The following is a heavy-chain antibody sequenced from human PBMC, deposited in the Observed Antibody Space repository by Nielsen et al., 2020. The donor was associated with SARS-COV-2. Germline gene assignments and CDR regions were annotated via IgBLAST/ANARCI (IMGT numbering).Heavy chain of an antibody. Sequence: GESLKISCAASGFTFSSYAMHWVRQAPGKGLEWVAVISYDGSNKYYADSVKGRFTISRDNSKNTLYLQMNSLRAEDTAVYYCASDLRYNSTTGFDYWGQGTLVTVSS. J-gene: IGHJ4*02. D-gene: IGHD6-13*01. V-gene: IGHV3-30-3*01. CDR1: GFTFSSYA. CDR2: ISYDGSNK. CDR3: ASDLRYNSTTGFDY.